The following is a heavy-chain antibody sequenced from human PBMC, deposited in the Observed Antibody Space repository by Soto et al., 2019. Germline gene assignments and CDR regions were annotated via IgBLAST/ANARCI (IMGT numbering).Heavy chain of an antibody. Sequence: QVQLVQSGPEVKRPGASVKVSCKTSGYTFTAYGISWVRQAPGQGLEWVGWISDNNDRTNYAQRLQGRVTVITDTSTTTAYMELSSLRSDDTAVYYCARDHKPWLEIFDSWGQGTLVTVSS. CDR3: ARDHKPWLEIFDS. CDR2: ISDNNDRT. J-gene: IGHJ5*01. D-gene: IGHD5-12*01. V-gene: IGHV1-18*04. CDR1: GYTFTAYG.